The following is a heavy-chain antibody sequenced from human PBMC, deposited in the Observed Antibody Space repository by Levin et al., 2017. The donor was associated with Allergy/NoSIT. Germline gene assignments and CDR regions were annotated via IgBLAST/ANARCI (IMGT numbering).Heavy chain of an antibody. CDR1: GFSLTTPGMR. D-gene: IGHD1-1*01. CDR3: ARDQGRAGSTWFDP. CDR2: IDWDDDK. V-gene: IGHV2-70*04. J-gene: IGHJ5*02. Sequence: SCPTLVKPTQTLTLTCTFSGFSLTTPGMRVSWIRQPPGKALEWLARIDWDDDKFYSSSLKTRLTVSKGTSKNQVVLTVTNMDAVDTATYYCARDQGRAGSTWFDPWGQGTLVTVSS.